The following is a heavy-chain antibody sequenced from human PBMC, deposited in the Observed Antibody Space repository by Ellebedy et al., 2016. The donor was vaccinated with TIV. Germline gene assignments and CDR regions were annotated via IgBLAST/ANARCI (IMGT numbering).Heavy chain of an antibody. CDR1: GFSLGNNGIG. Sequence: SGPTLVKPTQTLRLTCTFSGFSLGNNGIGVNWVRQPPGKALEWLARIDWDDDKYYSTSLKTRLTISKDTSKNQVVLTMTNMSPVDTGTYYCARTDQPYFYGSATLDSWGPGTLVIVSS. J-gene: IGHJ5*01. CDR2: IDWDDDK. CDR3: ARTDQPYFYGSATLDS. V-gene: IGHV2-70*11. D-gene: IGHD3-10*01.